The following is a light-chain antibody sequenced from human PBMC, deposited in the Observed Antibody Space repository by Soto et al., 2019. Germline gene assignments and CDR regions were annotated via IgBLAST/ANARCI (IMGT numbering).Light chain of an antibody. Sequence: EIVLTQSPGTLSLSPGERATLSCRAIQSVSSDFLAWYQQKPGQAPRLLIYAASSRASGIPDRFSGSGSETDSTLTISRLEPEDFAVYYCLKYGRSPGWTFGQGTKVDIK. J-gene: IGKJ1*01. V-gene: IGKV3-20*01. CDR1: QSVSSDF. CDR2: AAS. CDR3: LKYGRSPGWT.